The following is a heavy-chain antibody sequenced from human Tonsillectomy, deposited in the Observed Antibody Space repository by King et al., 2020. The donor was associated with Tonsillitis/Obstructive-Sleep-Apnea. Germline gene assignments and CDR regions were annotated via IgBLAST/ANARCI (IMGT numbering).Heavy chain of an antibody. V-gene: IGHV3-53*01. Sequence: VQLVESGGGLIQPGGSLRLSCAASGFTVSSNYMSWVRQAPGKGLEWLSLIYSGGSTYYADSVKGRFTISRDNSKNPLYLQMNSLRAEDTAVYYWARVSGYSGYDFGYWGQGTLVTVSS. CDR3: ARVSGYSGYDFGY. J-gene: IGHJ4*02. D-gene: IGHD5-12*01. CDR2: IYSGGST. CDR1: GFTVSSNY.